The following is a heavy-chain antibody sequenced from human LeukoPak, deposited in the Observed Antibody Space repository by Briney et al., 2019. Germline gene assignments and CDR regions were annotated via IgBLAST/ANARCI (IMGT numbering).Heavy chain of an antibody. D-gene: IGHD6-19*01. CDR2: LSVSGGSS. J-gene: IGHJ4*02. CDR1: GXTFSSYA. CDR3: AKGWPVAATGGPGGTFDY. Sequence: PGGSLRLSCAASGXTFSSYAMSWVRQAPGKGLEWVSALSVSGGSSYYADSVKGRFTISRDNSKNTLYLQMNSLRAEDTAVYYCAKGWPVAATGGPGGTFDYWGQGTLVTVSS. V-gene: IGHV3-23*01.